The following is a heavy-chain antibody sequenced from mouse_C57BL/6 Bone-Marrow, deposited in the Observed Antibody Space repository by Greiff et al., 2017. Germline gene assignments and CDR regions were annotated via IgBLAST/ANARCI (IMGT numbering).Heavy chain of an antibody. J-gene: IGHJ4*01. V-gene: IGHV7-3*01. Sequence: EVKVEESGGGLVQPGGSLSLSCAASGFTFTDYYMSWVRQPPGKALEWLGFIRNKANGYTTEYSASVKGRFTISRDNSQSILYLQMNALRAEDSATYYCARCTDAMDYWGQGTSVTVSS. CDR1: GFTFTDYY. CDR3: ARCTDAMDY. CDR2: IRNKANGYTT.